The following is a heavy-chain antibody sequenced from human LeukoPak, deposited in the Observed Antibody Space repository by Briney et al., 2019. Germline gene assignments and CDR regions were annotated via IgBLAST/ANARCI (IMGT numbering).Heavy chain of an antibody. V-gene: IGHV3-66*01. J-gene: IGHJ4*02. CDR2: IYSDGST. CDR1: GFTVSSKY. D-gene: IGHD6-19*01. CDR3: AKERNLEIAVAGTIFDY. Sequence: GGSLRLSCAASGFTVSSKYMGWVRQAPGKGLEWVSVIYSDGSTYYADSVKGRFTLSRDNSKNKIYLEMNSLKAEDTAVYYCAKERNLEIAVAGTIFDYWGQGTLVTVSS.